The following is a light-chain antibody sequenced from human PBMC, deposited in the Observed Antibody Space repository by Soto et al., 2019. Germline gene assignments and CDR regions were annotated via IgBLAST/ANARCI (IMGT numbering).Light chain of an antibody. J-gene: IGLJ2*01. Sequence: QSALTQPPSASGSSGQSVTISCTGTSSDVGGYNYVSWYQQHPGKAPKLMIYEVSKRPSGVPDRFSGSKSGNTASLTVSGLQAEDEADYYCSSYAGSNNLGFGGGTKVTVL. CDR2: EVS. V-gene: IGLV2-8*01. CDR1: SSDVGGYNY. CDR3: SSYAGSNNLG.